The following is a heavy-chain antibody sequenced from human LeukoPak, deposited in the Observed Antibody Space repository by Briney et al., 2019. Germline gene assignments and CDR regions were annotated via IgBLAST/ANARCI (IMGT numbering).Heavy chain of an antibody. D-gene: IGHD3-10*01. CDR1: GFTFSSYG. V-gene: IGHV3-33*08. J-gene: IGHJ4*02. CDR2: IWYDGSNK. Sequence: GGSLRLSCAASGFTFSSYGMHWVRQAPGKGLEWVAVIWYDGSNKYYADSVKGRFTISRDNSKNTLYLQMNSLRAEDTAVYYCARRGPDYYGSGSYLDYWGQGTLVTVSS. CDR3: ARRGPDYYGSGSYLDY.